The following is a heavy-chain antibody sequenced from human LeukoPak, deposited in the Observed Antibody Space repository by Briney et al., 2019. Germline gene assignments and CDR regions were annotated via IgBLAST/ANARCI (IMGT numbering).Heavy chain of an antibody. CDR1: GVSLDEYY. CDR2: IYSSGST. Sequence: PSETLSLTCSVSGVSLDEYYWYWIRQSAGKGLEWIGRIYSSGSTNYAPSPTSRVPMAIDTSKRHLSLKLSSVTAADTGFYYCARLNGDGFDIWGQGTKVTVSS. V-gene: IGHV4-4*07. D-gene: IGHD2-8*01. CDR3: ARLNGDGFDI. J-gene: IGHJ3*02.